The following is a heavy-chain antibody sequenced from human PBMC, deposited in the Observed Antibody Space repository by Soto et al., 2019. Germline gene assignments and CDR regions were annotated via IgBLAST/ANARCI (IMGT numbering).Heavy chain of an antibody. V-gene: IGHV4-30-2*06. Sequence: SETLSLTCTVSGGSITHGGFSWSWIRQSPGKGLEWIGYIGHLENTYFHPTFKSRLTMSIDRSKNQFSLNLSSVTAADRAVYYCARGGGNDPFDSWGQGVLVTVSS. CDR2: IGHLENT. D-gene: IGHD5-12*01. J-gene: IGHJ4*02. CDR1: GGSITHGGFS. CDR3: ARGGGNDPFDS.